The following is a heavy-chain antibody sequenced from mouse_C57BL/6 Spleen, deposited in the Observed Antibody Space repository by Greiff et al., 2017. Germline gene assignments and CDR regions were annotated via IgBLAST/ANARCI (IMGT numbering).Heavy chain of an antibody. Sequence: EVKLVESGGDLVKPGGSLKLSCAASGFTFSSYGMSWVRQTPDKRLEWVATISSGGSYTYYPDSVKGRFTISRDNAKNTLYLQMSSLKSEDTAMYYCARRPVYAMDYWGQGTSVTVSS. V-gene: IGHV5-6*02. J-gene: IGHJ4*01. CDR2: ISSGGSYT. CDR3: ARRPVYAMDY. CDR1: GFTFSSYG.